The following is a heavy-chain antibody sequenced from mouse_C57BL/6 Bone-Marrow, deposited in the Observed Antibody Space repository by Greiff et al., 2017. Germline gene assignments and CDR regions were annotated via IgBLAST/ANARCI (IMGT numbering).Heavy chain of an antibody. CDR1: GFTFSSYA. D-gene: IGHD2-2*01. J-gene: IGHJ2*01. Sequence: EVMLVESGGGLVKPGGSLKLSCAASGFTFSSYAMSWVRQTPEKRLEWVATISDGGSYTYYPDNVKGRFTISRDNAKNNLYLQMSHLKSEDTAMYYCARDYGYDVDYFDYWGQGTTLTVSS. V-gene: IGHV5-4*01. CDR2: ISDGGSYT. CDR3: ARDYGYDVDYFDY.